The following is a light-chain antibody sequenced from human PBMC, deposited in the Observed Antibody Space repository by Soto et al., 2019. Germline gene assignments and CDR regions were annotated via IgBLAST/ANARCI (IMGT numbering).Light chain of an antibody. CDR2: GAS. V-gene: IGKV3-15*01. CDR1: QSVSSN. J-gene: IGKJ2*01. CDR3: QHYNNWPRT. Sequence: EIVMTQSPATLSVSPGERATLSCRASQSVSSNLAWYQQKPGQAPRLLIYGASTRATGIPARFSGSGSGTEFTLTISSLQSEDFAVYYCQHYNNWPRTFGQGTKLEIQ.